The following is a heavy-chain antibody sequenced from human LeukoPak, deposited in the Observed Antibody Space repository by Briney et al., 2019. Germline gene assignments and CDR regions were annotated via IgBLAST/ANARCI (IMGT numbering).Heavy chain of an antibody. Sequence: SVKVSCKASGGTFSSYAISWVRQAPGQGLEWMGRIIPTFGTANYAQKFQGRFTITTDKSTSTAYMELSSLRSEDTAVYYCARDREGYSSYGILEYWGQGTLVTVSS. J-gene: IGHJ4*02. CDR2: IIPTFGTA. CDR3: ARDREGYSSYGILEY. D-gene: IGHD5-18*01. V-gene: IGHV1-69*05. CDR1: GGTFSSYA.